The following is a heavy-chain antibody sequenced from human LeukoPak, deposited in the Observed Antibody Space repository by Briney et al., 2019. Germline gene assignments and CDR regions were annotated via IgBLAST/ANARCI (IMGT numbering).Heavy chain of an antibody. CDR3: ARVGGGPAADLDF. CDR1: GYTFTGYY. D-gene: IGHD6-13*01. Sequence: ASVKVSCKASGYTFTGYYIHWVRQAPGQGLEWMGWIIPNSGGTNYAQKFQGRVTMTRDTSISTAYMELSRLTSDNTAVYYCARVGGGPAADLDFWGQGTLVTVSS. V-gene: IGHV1-2*02. CDR2: IIPNSGGT. J-gene: IGHJ4*02.